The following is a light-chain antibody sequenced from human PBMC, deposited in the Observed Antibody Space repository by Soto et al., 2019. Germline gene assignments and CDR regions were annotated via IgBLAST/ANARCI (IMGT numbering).Light chain of an antibody. CDR2: EVT. CDR3: CLYIGATTYV. J-gene: IGLJ1*01. V-gene: IGLV2-8*01. Sequence: QSVLTQPPSASGSPGQSVTISCTGTSSDVGGYDYVSWYQQHPGKAPKLVIFEVTKRPSGVPNRFSGSKSGNTASLTVSGLQAEDEADYYCCLYIGATTYVFGTGTKVTV. CDR1: SSDVGGYDY.